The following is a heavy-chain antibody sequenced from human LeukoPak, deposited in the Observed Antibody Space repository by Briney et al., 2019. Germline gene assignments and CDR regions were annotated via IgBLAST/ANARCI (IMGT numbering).Heavy chain of an antibody. D-gene: IGHD6-13*01. J-gene: IGHJ6*03. CDR1: GFTFSSYA. V-gene: IGHV4-38-2*01. Sequence: GSLRLSCAASGFTFSSYAMSWVRQAPGKGLEWIGSIYHSGSTYYNPSLKSRVTISVDTSKNQFSLKLSSVTAADTAVYYCARGGSSMDVWGKGTTVTVSS. CDR2: IYHSGST. CDR3: ARGGSSMDV.